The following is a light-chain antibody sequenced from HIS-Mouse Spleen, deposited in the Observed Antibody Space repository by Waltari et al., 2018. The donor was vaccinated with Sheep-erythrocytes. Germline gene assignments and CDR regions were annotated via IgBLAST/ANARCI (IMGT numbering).Light chain of an antibody. V-gene: IGKV1-12*01. J-gene: IGKJ1*01. CDR1: QGISSW. CDR2: AAS. CDR3: QQANRFPPT. Sequence: DIQMTQSPSSVSASGGDRVTITFRASQGISSWLGRYQQKPGKAPKPLSYAASSLLSGVPSRFSGSGSGTDFTLTISSLQPEDFATYYCQQANRFPPTFGQGTKVEIK.